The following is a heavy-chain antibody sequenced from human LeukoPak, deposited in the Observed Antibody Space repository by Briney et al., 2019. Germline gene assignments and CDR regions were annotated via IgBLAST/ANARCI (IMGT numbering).Heavy chain of an antibody. Sequence: HTGGSLRLSCAASGFTFSNYSMNWVRQAPGKGLEWVSYIRSSSSTIYYADSVKGRFTISKDNAKNSLDQQMNSLRAEDTAVYYCVRDPDYGVLYFVWGKGTTLTVSS. CDR2: IRSSSSTI. CDR3: VRDPDYGVLYFV. V-gene: IGHV3-48*04. CDR1: GFTFSNYS. J-gene: IGHJ6*03. D-gene: IGHD4/OR15-4a*01.